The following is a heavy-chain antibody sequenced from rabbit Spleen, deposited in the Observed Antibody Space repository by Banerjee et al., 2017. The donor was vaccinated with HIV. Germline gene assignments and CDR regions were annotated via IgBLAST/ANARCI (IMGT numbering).Heavy chain of an antibody. V-gene: IGHV1S40*01. CDR1: GVSFSGDSY. J-gene: IGHJ4*01. Sequence: QSLEESGGDLVKPGASLTLTCIASGVSFSGDSYMCWVRQAPGKGLEWIACIDIGSGGFTYFATWAKGRFTISRTSSTTVTLQMTSLTAADTATYFCARDLAGVIGWNFYLWGQGTLVTVS. D-gene: IGHD4-1*01. CDR3: ARDLAGVIGWNFYL. CDR2: IDIGSGGFT.